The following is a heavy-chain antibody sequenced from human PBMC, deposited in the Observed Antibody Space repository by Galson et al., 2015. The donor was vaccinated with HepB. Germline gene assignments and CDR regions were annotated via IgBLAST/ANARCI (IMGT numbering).Heavy chain of an antibody. J-gene: IGHJ5*02. Sequence: SLRLSCAATGFSFNNVWMNWVRQAPGKGLEWVGRIKSKTDGGTTEYAAPVKGRFTISREDSKNTLYLQMNSLKTDDTAVYYCTTDVYFSSYWSWIDPGGQGSLVTVSS. CDR1: GFSFNNVW. CDR2: IKSKTDGGTT. D-gene: IGHD2-2*01. V-gene: IGHV3-15*01. CDR3: TTDVYFSSYWSWIDP.